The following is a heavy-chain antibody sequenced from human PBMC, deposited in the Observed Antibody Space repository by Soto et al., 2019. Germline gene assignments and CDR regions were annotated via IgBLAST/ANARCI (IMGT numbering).Heavy chain of an antibody. J-gene: IGHJ6*02. CDR1: GFTFSSYS. CDR3: AREGIAAASYYYGMDV. D-gene: IGHD6-13*01. Sequence: GGSLRLSCAASGFTFSSYSMNWVRQAPGKGLEWVSSISSSSSYIYYADSVKGRFTISRDNAKNSLYLQMNSLRAEDTAVYYCAREGIAAASYYYGMDVWGQGTTVTVSS. V-gene: IGHV3-21*01. CDR2: ISSSSSYI.